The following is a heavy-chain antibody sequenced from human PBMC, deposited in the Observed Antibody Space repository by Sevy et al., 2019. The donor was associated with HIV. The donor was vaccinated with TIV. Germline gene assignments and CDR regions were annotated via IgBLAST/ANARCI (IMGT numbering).Heavy chain of an antibody. CDR2: ISAYNGIT. CDR3: ARHGDSLHDYGYYDQFYYYFHMDV. D-gene: IGHD4-17*01. J-gene: IGHJ6*03. V-gene: IGHV1-18*01. CDR1: GYTFTTYG. Sequence: ASVKVSCSASGYTFTTYGISWVRQAPGQGLEWMGWISAYNGITNYAQKFRGRVIMTTDTSTSTAYMELRSLRSDDTAVYYCARHGDSLHDYGYYDQFYYYFHMDVWGTGTTVTVSS.